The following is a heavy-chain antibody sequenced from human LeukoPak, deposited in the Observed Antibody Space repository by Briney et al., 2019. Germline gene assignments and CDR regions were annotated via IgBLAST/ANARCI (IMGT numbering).Heavy chain of an antibody. Sequence: ASVRVSCQVSGYSFSDLYLNWVRQAPGQGLEWMRWINPYSDASIYAQRFQGRVTMTWDTSTGTACMDLTRLRSDDTAVYFCATSTVTHTRDPWGQGTLVTVSS. J-gene: IGHJ5*02. CDR3: ATSTVTHTRDP. CDR2: INPYSDAS. V-gene: IGHV1-2*02. CDR1: GYSFSDLY. D-gene: IGHD1-26*01.